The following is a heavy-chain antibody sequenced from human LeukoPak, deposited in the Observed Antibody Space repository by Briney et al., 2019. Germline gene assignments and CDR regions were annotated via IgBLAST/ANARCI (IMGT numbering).Heavy chain of an antibody. J-gene: IGHJ3*02. V-gene: IGHV1-69*13. CDR2: IIPIFGTA. D-gene: IGHD4-17*01. CDR1: GGTFSSYA. Sequence: ASVTVSCKASGGTFSSYAISWVRQAPGHGLEWMGGIIPIFGTANYAQKFQGRVTITADESTSTAYMELSSLRSEDTAVYYCASPTVTYDAFDIWGQGTTVTVSS. CDR3: ASPTVTYDAFDI.